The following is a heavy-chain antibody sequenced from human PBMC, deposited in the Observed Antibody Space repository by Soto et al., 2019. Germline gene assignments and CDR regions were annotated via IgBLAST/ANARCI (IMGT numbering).Heavy chain of an antibody. CDR1: GFTFSSYS. D-gene: IGHD3-10*01. V-gene: IGHV3-48*01. CDR3: ARGPGYYGSGTDFDY. J-gene: IGHJ4*02. CDR2: ISSSSTTI. Sequence: GGSLRLSCAASGFTFSSYSMNWVRQAPGKGLEWVSYISSSSTTIYYADSVKGRFTISRDNSKNTLYLQMNSLRAEDTAVYYCARGPGYYGSGTDFDYWGQGTLVTVSS.